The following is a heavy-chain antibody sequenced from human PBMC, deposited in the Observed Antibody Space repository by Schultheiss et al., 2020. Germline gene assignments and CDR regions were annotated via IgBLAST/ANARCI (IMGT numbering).Heavy chain of an antibody. J-gene: IGHJ5*02. V-gene: IGHV4-61*02. CDR1: GGSISSGGYS. D-gene: IGHD5-24*01. Sequence: SQTLSLTCAVSGGSISSGGYSWSWIRQPAGKGLEWIGRVYTSGSTNYNPSLKSRVTISLDTSKNQFSLKLSSVTAADTAVYYCARVEHWFDPWGQGTLVTVSS. CDR2: VYTSGST. CDR3: ARVEHWFDP.